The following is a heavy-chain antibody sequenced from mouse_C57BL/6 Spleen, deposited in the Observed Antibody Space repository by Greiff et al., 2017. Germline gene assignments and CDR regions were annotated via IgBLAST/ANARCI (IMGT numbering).Heavy chain of an antibody. CDR2: IDPSDSYT. D-gene: IGHD3-2*02. CDR3: ARTLDSSVYYDY. V-gene: IGHV1-59*01. CDR1: GYTFTSYW. Sequence: VQLQQPGAELVRPGTSVKLSCKASGYTFTSYWMHWVKQRPGQGLEWIGVIDPSDSYTNYNQKFKGKATLTVDTSSSTAYMQLSSLTSEDSAVYYCARTLDSSVYYDYWGQGTTLTVSS. J-gene: IGHJ2*01.